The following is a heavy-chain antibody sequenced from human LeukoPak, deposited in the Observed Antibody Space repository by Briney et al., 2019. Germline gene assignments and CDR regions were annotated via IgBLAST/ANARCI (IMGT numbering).Heavy chain of an antibody. V-gene: IGHV4-39*07. CDR3: AVGGESGLDDAFDI. J-gene: IGHJ3*02. CDR2: INHSGST. CDR1: GGSISSGSYY. D-gene: IGHD3-16*01. Sequence: SETLSLTCTVSGGSISSGSYYWSWIRQPPGKGLEWIGEINHSGSTNYNPSLKSRVTISVDTSKNQFSLKLSSVTAADTAVYYCAVGGESGLDDAFDIWGQGTMVTVSS.